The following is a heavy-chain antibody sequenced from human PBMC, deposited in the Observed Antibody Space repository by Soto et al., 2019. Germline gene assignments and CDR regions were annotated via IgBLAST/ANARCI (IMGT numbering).Heavy chain of an antibody. V-gene: IGHV3-33*01. J-gene: IGHJ4*02. CDR3: ARDFSYSNVHPFDY. CDR2: TWSDGSNK. CDR1: GFTFSFYS. D-gene: IGHD1-26*01. Sequence: GGSLTLSCAASGFTFSFYSMDWVRQAPGKGLGWVSLTWSDGSNKSYADSVKGRSTISTDSSNNTLFLNMSSQRAEDNSVYYGARDFSYSNVHPFDYWGQGTLVTVSS.